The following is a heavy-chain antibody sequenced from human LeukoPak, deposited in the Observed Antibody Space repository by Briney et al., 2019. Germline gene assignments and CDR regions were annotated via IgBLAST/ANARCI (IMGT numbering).Heavy chain of an antibody. CDR3: ARSGGLQKFDY. Sequence: GGSLRLSCAASGFTFSSYTMSWVRQAPGKGLQWVAVISYDGNTIHYADSVKGRFIISRDTSKNTLYLQMNSLRAEDTAVYYCARSGGLQKFDYWGQGTLVTVSS. D-gene: IGHD4-11*01. CDR1: GFTFSSYT. V-gene: IGHV3-30-3*01. CDR2: ISYDGNTI. J-gene: IGHJ4*02.